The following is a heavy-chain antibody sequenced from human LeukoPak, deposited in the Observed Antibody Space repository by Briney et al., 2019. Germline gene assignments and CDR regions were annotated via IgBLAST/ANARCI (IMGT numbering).Heavy chain of an antibody. V-gene: IGHV1-2*02. Sequence: ASVKVSCKASGYTXTAYPIHWVRQAPGQGPEWMGWINPNSGATDPAQKFRGRITMTRDTSTSTAFMEVNRLTSDDTAVYYCARDQDPTVFDYWGQGTLVTVSS. CDR1: GYTXTAYP. CDR2: INPNSGAT. CDR3: ARDQDPTVFDY. J-gene: IGHJ4*02.